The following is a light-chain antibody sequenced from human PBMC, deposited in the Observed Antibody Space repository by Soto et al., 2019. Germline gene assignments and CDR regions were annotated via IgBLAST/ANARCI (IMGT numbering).Light chain of an antibody. J-gene: IGKJ4*01. CDR2: TAS. V-gene: IGKV1-9*01. CDR1: QGISNY. CDR3: QHRHSYPLT. Sequence: DIQLTQSPSFLSASVGDRVTITCRASQGISNYLAWYQQKAGNAPKLLIHTASTLQNGVPSRFSGSGSGTEFTLTISSLQPEDLATYYCQHRHSYPLTFGGGTKVEIK.